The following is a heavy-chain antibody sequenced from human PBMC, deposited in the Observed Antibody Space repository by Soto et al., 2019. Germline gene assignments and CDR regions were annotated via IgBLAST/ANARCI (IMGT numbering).Heavy chain of an antibody. D-gene: IGHD5-18*01. CDR1: GGSISSYY. CDR2: TYYSGST. J-gene: IGHJ5*02. Sequence: QVQLQESGPGLVKPSETLSLTCTVSGGSISSYYWSWIRQPPGKGLEWIGYTYYSGSTNYNPSLKSRVTMSVATSKHHFALKLSSVTAADTAVYYCARGYSGSRGNWFDPWGQGTLVTVSS. V-gene: IGHV4-59*01. CDR3: ARGYSGSRGNWFDP.